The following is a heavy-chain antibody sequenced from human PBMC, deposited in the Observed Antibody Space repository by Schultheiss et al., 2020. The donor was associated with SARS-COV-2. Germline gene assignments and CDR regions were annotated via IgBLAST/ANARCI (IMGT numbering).Heavy chain of an antibody. CDR3: ARDRWGDYDNLAPLDYYYYGMDV. CDR1: GFTFSSYA. D-gene: IGHD3-22*01. J-gene: IGHJ6*02. CDR2: ISGSGGST. Sequence: GGSLRLSCAASGFTFSSYAMSWVRQAPGKGLEWVSAISGSGGSTYYADSVKGRFTISRDNSKNTLYLQMNSLRAEDTAVYYCARDRWGDYDNLAPLDYYYYGMDVWGQGTTVTVSS. V-gene: IGHV3-23*01.